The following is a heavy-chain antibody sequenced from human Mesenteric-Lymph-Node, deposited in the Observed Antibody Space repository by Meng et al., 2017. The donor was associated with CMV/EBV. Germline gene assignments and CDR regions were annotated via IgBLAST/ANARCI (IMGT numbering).Heavy chain of an antibody. D-gene: IGHD5-12*01. CDR2: ISYDGSNK. Sequence: SCKASGYTFTSYDINWVRQAPGKGLEWVAVISYDGSNKYYADSVKGRFTISRDNSKNTQYLQMNSLRAEDTAVYYCARGGFYGYENWFDPWGQGTLVTVSS. CDR3: ARGGFYGYENWFDP. CDR1: GYTFTSYD. V-gene: IGHV3-30*04. J-gene: IGHJ5*02.